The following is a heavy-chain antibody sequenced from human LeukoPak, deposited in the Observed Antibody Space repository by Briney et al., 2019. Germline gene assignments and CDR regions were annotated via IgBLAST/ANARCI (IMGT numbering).Heavy chain of an antibody. CDR1: GGSISSYSYY. V-gene: IGHV4-39*01. CDR3: ASSSGSYYEYYFDY. CDR2: LYYSGGT. D-gene: IGHD1-26*01. J-gene: IGHJ4*02. Sequence: SETLSLTCTVSGGSISSYSYYWGWIRQPPGKGLGWIGSLYYSGGTYYNPSLKSRLTMSVDTSKNQFSLRLSSVTAADTAVYYCASSSGSYYEYYFDYWGQGTLVTVSS.